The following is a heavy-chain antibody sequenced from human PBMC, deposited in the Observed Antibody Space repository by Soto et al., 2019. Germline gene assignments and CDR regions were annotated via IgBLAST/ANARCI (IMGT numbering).Heavy chain of an antibody. V-gene: IGHV3-30*18. D-gene: IGHD2-2*01. CDR1: GFTFSSYG. J-gene: IGHJ4*02. CDR3: AKDRREFVVVPAAILDY. Sequence: GGSLRLSCAASGFTFSSYGMHWVRQAPGKGLEWVAVISYDGSNKYYADSVKGRFTISRDNSKNTLYLQMNSLRAEDTAVYYCAKDRREFVVVPAAILDYWGQGTLVTVSS. CDR2: ISYDGSNK.